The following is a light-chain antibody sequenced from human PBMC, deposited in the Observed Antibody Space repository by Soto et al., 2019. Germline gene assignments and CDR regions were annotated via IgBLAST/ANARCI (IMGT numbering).Light chain of an antibody. J-gene: IGKJ4*01. CDR2: DAS. CDR3: QQVSSFPLT. CDR1: QGINTS. Sequence: DIQMTQSPSSVSSSVGDRVIIICRASQGINTSLAWYQQKPGKAPKLLIHDASSLQSGVPSRFRGSGSETDFTLTISSLQPEDFATYFCQQVSSFPLTFGGGTKVEIK. V-gene: IGKV1-12*01.